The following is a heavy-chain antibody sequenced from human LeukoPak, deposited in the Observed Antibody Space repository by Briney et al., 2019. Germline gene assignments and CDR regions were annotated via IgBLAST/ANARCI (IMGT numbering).Heavy chain of an antibody. V-gene: IGHV3-30*18. CDR3: AKDEGYCSGGSCYLTYYFDY. CDR2: IAYDGSKK. J-gene: IGHJ4*02. CDR1: EVPRRGNG. Sequence: SLSPAVSEVPRRGNGMHSGRQAPGKEQKWVAVIAYDGSKKYYADSVKGRFTISRDNSKNTLYLQMNSLRAEDTAVYYCAKDEGYCSGGSCYLTYYFDYWGQGTLVTVSS. D-gene: IGHD2-15*01.